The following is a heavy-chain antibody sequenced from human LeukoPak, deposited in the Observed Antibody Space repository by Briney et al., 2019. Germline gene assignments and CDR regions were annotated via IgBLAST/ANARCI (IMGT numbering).Heavy chain of an antibody. CDR3: ARGVEAAGTDY. CDR2: IDNDGSDT. CDR1: RFTFSDYW. Sequence: GGSLRLSCAASRFTFSDYWMSWVRQAPGKGPVWVSYIDNDGSDTGYADSVKGRFTVSRDNAKNTLYLQMTSLRVEDTAMYYCARGVEAAGTDYWGQGTLVTVSS. V-gene: IGHV3-74*01. D-gene: IGHD6-13*01. J-gene: IGHJ4*02.